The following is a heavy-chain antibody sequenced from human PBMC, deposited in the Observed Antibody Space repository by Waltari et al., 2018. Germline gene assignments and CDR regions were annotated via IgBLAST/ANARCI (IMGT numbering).Heavy chain of an antibody. CDR3: ARDRWQLLSDYYGMDV. V-gene: IGHV3-33*01. D-gene: IGHD3-10*01. CDR2: ICYDGTNK. CDR1: GFSFTSYG. J-gene: IGHJ6*02. Sequence: QVQLVESGGTVVQPGGLLRLSCDASGFSFTSYGMHWARQGPGKGLEWVAVICYDGTNKYYADSVKGRFTISRDTSNNTLYLQMTSLGVEDTAVYYCARDRWQLLSDYYGMDVWGQGTTVTVSS.